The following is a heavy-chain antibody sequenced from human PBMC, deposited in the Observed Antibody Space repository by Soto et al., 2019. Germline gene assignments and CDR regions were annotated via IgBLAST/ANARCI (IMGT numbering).Heavy chain of an antibody. CDR3: ARGDVVPASKGENRFDP. V-gene: IGHV4-34*01. CDR2: INHSGST. CDR1: GGSFSGYY. Sequence: SETLSLTCAVYGGSFSGYYWSWIRQPPGKGLEWIGEINHSGSTNYNPSLKSRVTISVDTSKNQFSLKLSSVAAADTAVYYCARGDVVPASKGENRFDPWGEGSLVTV. J-gene: IGHJ5*02. D-gene: IGHD2-2*01.